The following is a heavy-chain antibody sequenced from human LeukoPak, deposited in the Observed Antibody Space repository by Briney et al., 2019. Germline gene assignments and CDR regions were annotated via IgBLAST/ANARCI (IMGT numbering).Heavy chain of an antibody. CDR2: INPNSGGT. D-gene: IGHD6-19*01. CDR1: GYTFTGYY. V-gene: IGHV1-2*02. Sequence: ASVNVSCKASGYTFTGYYMHWVRQAPGQGLEWMGWINPNSGGTNYAQKFQGRVTMTRNTSISTAYMELSSLRSEDTAVYYCARGPAYSSGWSDNWFDPWGQGTLVTVSS. J-gene: IGHJ5*02. CDR3: ARGPAYSSGWSDNWFDP.